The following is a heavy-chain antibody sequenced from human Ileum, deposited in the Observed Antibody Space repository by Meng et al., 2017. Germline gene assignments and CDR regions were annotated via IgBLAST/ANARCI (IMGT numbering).Heavy chain of an antibody. J-gene: IGHJ4*02. V-gene: IGHV6-1*01. D-gene: IGHD6-19*01. Sequence: QVKLQQSGPGLVKPSHTLSLTCAISGDSVSSDSGAWNWIRQSPSRGLEWLGRTFYRSKWNDDFAESVKSRITITTDTSKNQFSLQLNSVTPEDTAVYYCARGWYSSGFHSWGQGTLVTASS. CDR1: GDSVSSDSGA. CDR2: TFYRSKWND. CDR3: ARGWYSSGFHS.